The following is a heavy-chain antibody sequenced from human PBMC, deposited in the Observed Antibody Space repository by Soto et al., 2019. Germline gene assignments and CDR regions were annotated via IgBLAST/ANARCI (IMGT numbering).Heavy chain of an antibody. D-gene: IGHD2-15*01. CDR1: GFTFSDYE. J-gene: IGHJ4*02. CDR3: VREEYSGSGGAFDS. V-gene: IGHV3-48*03. Sequence: EVQLLESGGGLVQPGGSLRLSCAAAGFTFSDYEMNWVRQAPGKGLECSSYISSRSSNIYYRDSVKGRFTIPRDNGKNSLYLPMTSLSAEDTGLYYFVREEYSGSGGAFDSWGQGTLVTVSS. CDR2: ISSRSSNI.